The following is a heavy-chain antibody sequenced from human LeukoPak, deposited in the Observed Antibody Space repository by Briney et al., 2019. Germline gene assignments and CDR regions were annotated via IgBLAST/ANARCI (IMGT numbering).Heavy chain of an antibody. Sequence: PGGSLRLSCAASGFTFSSYSMNWVRQAPGKGLEWVSYISSSSSTIYYADSVKGRFTISRDNAKNSLYLQMNSLRAEDTAVYYCARMSGSYKLDYWGQGTLVTVSS. CDR1: GFTFSSYS. D-gene: IGHD1-26*01. J-gene: IGHJ4*02. V-gene: IGHV3-48*04. CDR2: ISSSSSTI. CDR3: ARMSGSYKLDY.